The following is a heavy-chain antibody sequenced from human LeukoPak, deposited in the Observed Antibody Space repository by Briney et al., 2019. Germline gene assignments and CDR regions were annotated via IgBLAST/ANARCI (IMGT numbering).Heavy chain of an antibody. V-gene: IGHV3-11*06. Sequence: GGSLRLSCAASGFTFSDYYMSWIRQAPGKGLEWVSYISSSSSYTNYADSVKGRFTISRDNAKNPLYLQMNSLRAEDTAVYYCGAATEGAFDIWGQGTMVTVSS. D-gene: IGHD2-15*01. CDR2: ISSSSSYT. CDR1: GFTFSDYY. J-gene: IGHJ3*02. CDR3: GAATEGAFDI.